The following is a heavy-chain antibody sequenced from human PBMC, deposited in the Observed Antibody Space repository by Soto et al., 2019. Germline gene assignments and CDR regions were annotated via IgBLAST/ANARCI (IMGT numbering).Heavy chain of an antibody. CDR2: IIPIFGTA. Sequence: GASVKVSCKASGGTFSSYAISWVRQAPGQGLEWMGGIIPIFGTASYAQKFQGRVTITADESTSTAYMELSSLRSEDTAVYYCAKTYYYDSSAEFGIWGQGTMVTVSS. CDR1: GGTFSSYA. CDR3: AKTYYYDSSAEFGI. V-gene: IGHV1-69*13. J-gene: IGHJ3*02. D-gene: IGHD3-22*01.